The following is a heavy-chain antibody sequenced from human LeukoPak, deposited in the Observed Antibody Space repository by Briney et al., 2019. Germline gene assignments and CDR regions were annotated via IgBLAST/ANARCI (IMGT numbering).Heavy chain of an antibody. CDR3: AKYFYSNYYYGVDV. D-gene: IGHD3-3*01. CDR2: ISATGAST. V-gene: IGHV3-23*01. Sequence: PGGSLRLSCAASGFTLGSYAMSWVRQAPGKGLEWVSAISATGASTYYADSVKGRFTISRDNSKNTLYLQMNSLRAEDTAVYYCAKYFYSNYYYGVDVWGQGTTVTVSS. J-gene: IGHJ6*02. CDR1: GFTLGSYA.